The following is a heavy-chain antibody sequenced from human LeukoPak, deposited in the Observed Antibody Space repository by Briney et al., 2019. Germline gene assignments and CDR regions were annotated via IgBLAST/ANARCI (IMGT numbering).Heavy chain of an antibody. CDR2: IYYSGST. D-gene: IGHD6-13*01. V-gene: IGHV4-59*11. J-gene: IGHJ6*03. CDR3: ARDLVSSSWYGHYYYMDV. Sequence: PSETLSLTCTVSGGSISSHYWSWIRQPPGKGLEWIGYIYYSGSTNYNPSLKSRVTISVDTSKNQFSLKLSSVTAADTAVYYCARDLVSSSWYGHYYYMDVWGKGTTVTVSS. CDR1: GGSISSHY.